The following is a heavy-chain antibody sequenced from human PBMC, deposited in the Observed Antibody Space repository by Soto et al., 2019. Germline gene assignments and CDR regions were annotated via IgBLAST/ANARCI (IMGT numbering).Heavy chain of an antibody. D-gene: IGHD3-9*01. CDR1: GYTFTSYD. CDR3: ARGHYDILTGYYPKGPEPDY. V-gene: IGHV1-8*01. CDR2: MNPNSGNT. Sequence: ASVKVSCKASGYTFTSYDINWVRQATGQGLEWMGWMNPNSGNTGYAQKIQGRVTMTRNTSISTAYMELSSLRSEDTAVYYFARGHYDILTGYYPKGPEPDYWGQGTLVTVS. J-gene: IGHJ4*02.